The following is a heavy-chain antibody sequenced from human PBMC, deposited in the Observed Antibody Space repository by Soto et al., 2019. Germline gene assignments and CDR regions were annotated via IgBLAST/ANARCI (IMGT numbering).Heavy chain of an antibody. CDR1: GFSFSSHG. J-gene: IGHJ6*02. CDR3: ASDAQHLANYGMDV. Sequence: QVQLVESGGTVVQPGRSLRLSCAASGFSFSSHGMHWVRQAPGKGLEWVAHLWAGGNIRYYAYSVKGRFTISSDHSKNTLYLQMDSLGAEDTAVYYCASDAQHLANYGMDVWGQGNTVTVSS. V-gene: IGHV3-33*01. D-gene: IGHD3-3*02. CDR2: LWAGGNIR.